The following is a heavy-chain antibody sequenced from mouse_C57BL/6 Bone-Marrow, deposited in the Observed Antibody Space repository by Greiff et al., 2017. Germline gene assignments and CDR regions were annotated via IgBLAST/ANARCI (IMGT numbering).Heavy chain of an antibody. CDR2: IRNKANGYTT. V-gene: IGHV7-3*01. CDR3: ARTYYYGSSLFAY. D-gene: IGHD1-1*01. CDR1: GFTFTDYY. J-gene: IGHJ3*01. Sequence: EVHLVESGGGLVQPGGSLSLSCAASGFTFTDYYMSWVRQPPGKALEWLGFIRNKANGYTTEYSASVKGRFTISRDNSQSILYLQMNALRAEDSATYYCARTYYYGSSLFAYWGQGTLVTVSA.